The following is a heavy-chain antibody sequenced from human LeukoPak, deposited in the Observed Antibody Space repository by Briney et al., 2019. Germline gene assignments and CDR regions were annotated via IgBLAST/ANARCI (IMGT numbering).Heavy chain of an antibody. J-gene: IGHJ6*03. V-gene: IGHV3-48*04. Sequence: PGGSLRLSCAASGFTFSSYSMNWVRQAPGKGLEWVSYISSSSSTIYYADSVKGRFTISRDNAKNSLYLQMNSLRAEDTAVYYCARVVAGVQYYYYIDVWGKGTTVTVSS. CDR3: ARVVAGVQYYYYIDV. D-gene: IGHD3-10*01. CDR1: GFTFSSYS. CDR2: ISSSSSTI.